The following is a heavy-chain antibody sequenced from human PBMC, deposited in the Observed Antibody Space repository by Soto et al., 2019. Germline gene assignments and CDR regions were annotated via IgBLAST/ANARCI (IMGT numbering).Heavy chain of an antibody. CDR1: GFTFSSYG. CDR2: ISYDGSNK. D-gene: IGHD3-3*01. Sequence: GGSLRLSCAASGFTFSSYGMHWVRQAPDKGLEWVAVISYDGSNKYYADSVKGRFTISRDNSKNTLYLQMNSLRAEDTAVYYCAKEVVLRFLEWSYGMDVWGQGTTVTVSS. J-gene: IGHJ6*02. CDR3: AKEVVLRFLEWSYGMDV. V-gene: IGHV3-30*18.